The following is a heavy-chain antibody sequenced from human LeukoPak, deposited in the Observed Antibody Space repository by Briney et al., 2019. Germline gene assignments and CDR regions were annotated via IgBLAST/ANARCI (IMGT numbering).Heavy chain of an antibody. D-gene: IGHD1-26*01. V-gene: IGHV3-7*01. CDR1: GFTFSSYW. Sequence: GGPLRLSCAASGFTFSSYWVSWVRQAPGKGLEWVANIKQDGSEKYYVDSVKGRFTISRDNAKNSLYLQMNSLRAEDTAVYYCARNTRWGQGTLVTVSS. CDR2: IKQDGSEK. J-gene: IGHJ4*02. CDR3: ARNTR.